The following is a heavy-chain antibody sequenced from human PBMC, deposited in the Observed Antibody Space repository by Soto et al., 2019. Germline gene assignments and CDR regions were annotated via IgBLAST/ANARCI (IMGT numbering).Heavy chain of an antibody. CDR2: IYSGGYT. J-gene: IGHJ4*02. V-gene: IGHV3-53*01. CDR1: GFTVSNNY. D-gene: IGHD6-25*01. Sequence: EVQLVESGGGLIQPGGSLRLSCAVSGFTVSNNYMSWVRQAPGKGLEGVSVIYSGGYTAYGDSVKGRFTISRDNSKNTLYFKMKGRGAEEGVVFYCATQRGGGGYWGQGTLVTVSS. CDR3: ATQRGGGGY.